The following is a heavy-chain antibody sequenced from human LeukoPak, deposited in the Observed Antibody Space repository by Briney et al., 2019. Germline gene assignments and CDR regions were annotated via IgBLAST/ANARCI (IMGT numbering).Heavy chain of an antibody. V-gene: IGHV3-23*01. CDR3: AKTMIGVDGIDY. D-gene: IGHD3-22*01. J-gene: IGHJ4*02. CDR1: GFIFSDYY. Sequence: GGSLRLSCAASGFIFSDYYMSWIRRAPGKGLEWVSAISGSGGSTYYADSVKGRFTISRDNYKNTLYLQMNRLRAEVTAVYYCAKTMIGVDGIDYWGQGTMVTISS. CDR2: ISGSGGST.